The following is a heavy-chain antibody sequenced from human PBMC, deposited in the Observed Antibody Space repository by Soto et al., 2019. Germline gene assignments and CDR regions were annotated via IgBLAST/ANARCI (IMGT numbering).Heavy chain of an antibody. CDR3: AKVVYSGSYYGIDY. D-gene: IGHD1-26*01. V-gene: IGHV3-30*18. Sequence: QVQLVESGGGVVQPGRSLRLSCAASGFTFSSYAMHWVRQAPGKGLEWVALISYEGSKKYYADSVKGRLTISRDNSKNTLSLQMDSLRAEDTAVYYCAKVVYSGSYYGIDYGGQGTLVTVSS. CDR2: ISYEGSKK. J-gene: IGHJ4*02. CDR1: GFTFSSYA.